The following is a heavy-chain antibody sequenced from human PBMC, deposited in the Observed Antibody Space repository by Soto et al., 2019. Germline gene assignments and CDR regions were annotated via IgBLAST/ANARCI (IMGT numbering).Heavy chain of an antibody. J-gene: IGHJ4*02. CDR3: ARDDGGYSSSWGY. CDR2: IWYDGSNK. V-gene: IGHV3-33*01. D-gene: IGHD6-13*01. Sequence: QVQLVESGGGVVQPGRSLRLSCAASGFTFSSYGMDWVRQAPGKGLEWVAVIWYDGSNKYYADSVKGRFTISRDNSKNTLYLQMNSLRAEDTGVYYCARDDGGYSSSWGYWGQGTLVTVSS. CDR1: GFTFSSYG.